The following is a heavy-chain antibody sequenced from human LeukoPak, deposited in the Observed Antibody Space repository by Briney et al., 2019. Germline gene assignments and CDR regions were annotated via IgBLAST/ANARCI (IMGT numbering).Heavy chain of an antibody. V-gene: IGHV3-15*01. CDR2: FKSKSDGGTI. Sequence: PGGSLRLSCAASGFTFSNAWMNWVRQAPGKGLEWVGRFKSKSDGGTIEYAAPVKGRFIISRDDSKKTLDLQMNSLKIEDTAVYYCTTLDWYFDLWGRGTLVTVSS. CDR1: GFTFSNAW. J-gene: IGHJ2*01. CDR3: TTLDWYFDL.